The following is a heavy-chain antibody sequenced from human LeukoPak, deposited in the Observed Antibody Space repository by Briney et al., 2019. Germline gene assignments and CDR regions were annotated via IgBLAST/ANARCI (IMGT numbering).Heavy chain of an antibody. D-gene: IGHD7-27*01. CDR2: IYYSGST. J-gene: IGHJ4*02. Sequence: SETLSLTCTVSGVSISSYYWSWLRQPPGKGLEWGGYIYYSGSTNYNPSLRSRVTISVDTSKNQFSLKLSSVTAADTAVYYCASNTGTVFDYWGQGALVTVSS. CDR1: GVSISSYY. CDR3: ASNTGTVFDY. V-gene: IGHV4-59*01.